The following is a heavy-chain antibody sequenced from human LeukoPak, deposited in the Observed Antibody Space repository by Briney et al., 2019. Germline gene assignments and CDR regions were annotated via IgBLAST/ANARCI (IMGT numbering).Heavy chain of an antibody. CDR2: ISSSSSYI. D-gene: IGHD3-9*01. CDR3: ARTTLRYFDWLLKVGAFNI. CDR1: GFTFSSYS. V-gene: IGHV3-21*01. Sequence: SGGSLRLSCAASGFTFSSYSMNWVRQAPGKGLEWVSSISSSSSYIYYADSVKGRFTISRDNAKNSLYLQMNSLRAEDTAVYYCARTTLRYFDWLLKVGAFNIWGQGTMVIVSS. J-gene: IGHJ3*02.